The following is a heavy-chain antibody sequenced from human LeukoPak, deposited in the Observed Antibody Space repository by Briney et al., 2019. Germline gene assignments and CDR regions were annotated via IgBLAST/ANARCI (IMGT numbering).Heavy chain of an antibody. V-gene: IGHV3-7*01. Sequence: GGSLRLSCAASGFTFSSHAMHWVRQAPGKGLEWVANIKQDGSEKYYVDSVKGRFTISRDNAKNSLYLQMNSLRAEDTAVYYCARAEAYSGYDYYFDYWGQGTLVTVSS. CDR2: IKQDGSEK. CDR3: ARAEAYSGYDYYFDY. CDR1: GFTFSSHA. J-gene: IGHJ4*02. D-gene: IGHD5-12*01.